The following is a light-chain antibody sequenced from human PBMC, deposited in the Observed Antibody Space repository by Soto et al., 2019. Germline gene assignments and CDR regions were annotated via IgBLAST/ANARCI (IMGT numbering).Light chain of an antibody. CDR3: QQYASSRT. J-gene: IGKJ1*01. CDR1: QSVSSTY. CDR2: HAS. Sequence: EIVLTQSPGTLSLSPGERATLSCRASQSVSSTYLAWYQQKPGQAPRLLIYHASSRAPGIPARFSGSGSGTDFTLTISRLEPEDFAVYYCQQYASSRTFGQGTKVDIK. V-gene: IGKV3-20*01.